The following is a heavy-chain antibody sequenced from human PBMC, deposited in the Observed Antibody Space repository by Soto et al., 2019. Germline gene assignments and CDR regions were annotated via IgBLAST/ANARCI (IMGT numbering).Heavy chain of an antibody. Sequence: GGSLRLSCAASGFTFSSYWMSGVRQAPGKGLKWVANIKQDGSEKYYVDSVKGRFTISRDNAKNSLYLQMNILRAEDTAVYYCASSSSGWYAEYFQHWGQGTLVTVSS. D-gene: IGHD6-19*01. V-gene: IGHV3-7*01. J-gene: IGHJ1*01. CDR2: IKQDGSEK. CDR3: ASSSSGWYAEYFQH. CDR1: GFTFSSYW.